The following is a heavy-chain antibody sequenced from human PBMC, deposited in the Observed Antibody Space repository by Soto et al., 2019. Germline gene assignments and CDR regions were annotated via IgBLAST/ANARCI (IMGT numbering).Heavy chain of an antibody. D-gene: IGHD3-16*02. CDR3: ARDPANMITFGGVIGFGEYYYYMDV. J-gene: IGHJ6*03. V-gene: IGHV1-46*03. Sequence: ASVKVSCKASGYTFTSYYMHWVRQAPGQGLEWMGIINPSGGSTSYAQKFQGRVTMTRGTSTSTVYMELSSLRSEDTAVYYCARDPANMITFGGVIGFGEYYYYMDVWGKGTTVTVSS. CDR2: INPSGGST. CDR1: GYTFTSYY.